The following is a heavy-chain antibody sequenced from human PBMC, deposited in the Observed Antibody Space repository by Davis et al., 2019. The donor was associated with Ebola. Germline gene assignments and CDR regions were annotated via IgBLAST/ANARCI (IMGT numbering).Heavy chain of an antibody. J-gene: IGHJ6*02. Sequence: PGGSLRLSCAASGFNFRSFDMYWVRLITGKGLEWVSTIDSNGDTSYPDSVKGRFTISRDNAKNSLSLLMNNLRAEDTAVYYCAREGGVTSSYFYYGLDVWGQGTTVTVSS. D-gene: IGHD2-15*01. V-gene: IGHV3-13*01. CDR3: AREGGVTSSYFYYGLDV. CDR2: IDSNGDT. CDR1: GFNFRSFD.